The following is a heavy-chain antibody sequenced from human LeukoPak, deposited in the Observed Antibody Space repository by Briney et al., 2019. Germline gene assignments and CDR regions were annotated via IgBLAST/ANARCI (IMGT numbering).Heavy chain of an antibody. CDR2: IYHSGST. Sequence: SETLSLTCTVSGYSVSSGYYWGWIRQPPGKGLEWIGSIYHSGSTYYNPSLKSRVTISVDTSKNQFSLKLSSVTAADTAVYYCARAKYSNCFDYWGQGTLVTVSS. V-gene: IGHV4-38-2*02. J-gene: IGHJ4*02. CDR1: GYSVSSGYY. CDR3: ARAKYSNCFDY. D-gene: IGHD4-11*01.